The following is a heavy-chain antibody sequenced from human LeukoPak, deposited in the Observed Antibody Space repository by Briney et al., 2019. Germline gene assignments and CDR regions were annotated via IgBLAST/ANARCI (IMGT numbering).Heavy chain of an antibody. J-gene: IGHJ4*02. CDR2: IRSKTYGGTT. Sequence: GGSLRLSCTASGFTFGDHAMSWVRQAPGKGLEWVGFIRSKTYGGTTEYAASVKGRFTISRDDSKSIAYLQMSSLKTEDTAVYYCTRAVAHLDYWGQGTLVTVSS. D-gene: IGHD4-23*01. V-gene: IGHV3-49*04. CDR1: GFTFGDHA. CDR3: TRAVAHLDY.